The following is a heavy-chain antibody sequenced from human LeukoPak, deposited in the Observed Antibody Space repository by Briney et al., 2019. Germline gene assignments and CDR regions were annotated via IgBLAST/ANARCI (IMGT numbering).Heavy chain of an antibody. V-gene: IGHV1-2*02. J-gene: IGHJ4*02. CDR3: ASTPYYDFWSGSLYYFDY. CDR1: GYTFTGYY. CDR2: INPNSGGT. D-gene: IGHD3-3*01. Sequence: ASVKVSCKASGYTFTGYYMHWVRQAPAQGLGWMGWINPNSGGTNYAQKFQGRVTMTRDTSISTAYMELSRLRSDDTAVYYCASTPYYDFWSGSLYYFDYWGQGTLVTVSS.